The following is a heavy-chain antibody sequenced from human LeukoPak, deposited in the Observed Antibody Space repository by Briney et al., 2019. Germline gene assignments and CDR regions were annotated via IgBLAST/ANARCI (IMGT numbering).Heavy chain of an antibody. CDR3: ARGLSSPYYYYMDV. Sequence: SETLSLTCTVSGGSISSYYWSWIRQPAGKGLEWIGRIYTSGSTNYNPSLKSRVTISVDTSKNQFSLKLSSVTAADTAVYYCARGLSSPYYYYMDVWGKGTTVTVSS. V-gene: IGHV4-4*07. D-gene: IGHD2-2*01. CDR2: IYTSGST. J-gene: IGHJ6*03. CDR1: GGSISSYY.